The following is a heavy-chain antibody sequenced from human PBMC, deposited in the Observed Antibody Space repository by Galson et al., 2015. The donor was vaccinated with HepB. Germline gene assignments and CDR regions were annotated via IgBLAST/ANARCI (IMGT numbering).Heavy chain of an antibody. D-gene: IGHD2-8*01. CDR3: ARVHDIHAQSYKYGYGMDV. Sequence: SLRLSCAASGFMFGAYSMNWVRQTPGKGLEWLSSIDSTSAYLYYADSVMGRFTISRDNAKNSLYLQMHSLRAEDTAVYFCARVHDIHAQSYKYGYGMDVWGQGTPVTVSS. CDR1: GFMFGAYS. CDR2: IDSTSAYL. V-gene: IGHV3-21*06. J-gene: IGHJ6*02.